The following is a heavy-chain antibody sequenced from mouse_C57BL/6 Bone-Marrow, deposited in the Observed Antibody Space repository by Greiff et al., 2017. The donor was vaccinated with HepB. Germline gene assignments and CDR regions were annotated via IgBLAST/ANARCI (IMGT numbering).Heavy chain of an antibody. CDR3: ARITTVGATDAMDY. CDR1: GYTFTSYG. J-gene: IGHJ4*01. V-gene: IGHV1-81*01. D-gene: IGHD1-1*01. CDR2: IYPRSGNT. Sequence: QVQLQQSGAELARPGASVKLSCKASGYTFTSYGISWVKQRTGQGLEWIGEIYPRSGNTYYNEKFKGKATLTADKSSSTAYMELRSLTSEDSAVYFCARITTVGATDAMDYWGQGTSVTVSS.